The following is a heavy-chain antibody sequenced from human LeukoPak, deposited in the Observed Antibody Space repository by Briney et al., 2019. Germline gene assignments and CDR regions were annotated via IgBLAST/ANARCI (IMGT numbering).Heavy chain of an antibody. CDR2: ISRTSTYI. Sequence: GGSLRLSCAASGFTFSSYWMSWVRQAPGKGLEWVSSISRTSTYIYYADSLKGRFTISRDNAKNTLNLQMNSLRAEDTAVYYCARDLGQYYDTSDNWFDPWGQGTLVTVSS. V-gene: IGHV3-21*01. CDR1: GFTFSSYW. J-gene: IGHJ5*02. CDR3: ARDLGQYYDTSDNWFDP. D-gene: IGHD3-22*01.